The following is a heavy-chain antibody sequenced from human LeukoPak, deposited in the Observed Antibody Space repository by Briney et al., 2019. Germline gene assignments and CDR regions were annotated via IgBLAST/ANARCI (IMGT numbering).Heavy chain of an antibody. CDR1: GGSFSGYY. D-gene: IGHD3-10*01. J-gene: IGHJ6*03. V-gene: IGHV4-34*01. CDR3: AREFHYGSGSYYNPYYYYMDV. Sequence: SETLSLTCAVYGGSFSGYYWSWIRQPPGKGLEWIGEINHGGSTNYNPSLKSRVTISVDTSKNQFSLKLSSVTAADTAVYYCAREFHYGSGSYYNPYYYYMDVWGKGTTVTVSS. CDR2: INHGGST.